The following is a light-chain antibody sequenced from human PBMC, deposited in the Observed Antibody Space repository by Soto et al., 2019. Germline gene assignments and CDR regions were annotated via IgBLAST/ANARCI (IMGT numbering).Light chain of an antibody. V-gene: IGKV1-9*01. CDR1: QGISTY. CDR2: GAS. CDR3: QQLNNYPRT. J-gene: IGKJ3*01. Sequence: IQLTQSPSSLSASVGDRVTITCWASQGISTYLAWYQQKPGKAPTLLIYGASTLQSGVPSRFSGSGSGTDFTLTISSLQPEDFATYYCQQLNNYPRTFGPGTKVDIK.